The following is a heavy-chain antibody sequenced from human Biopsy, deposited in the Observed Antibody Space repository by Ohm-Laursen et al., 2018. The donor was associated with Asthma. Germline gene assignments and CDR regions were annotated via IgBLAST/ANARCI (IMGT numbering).Heavy chain of an antibody. CDR1: GGSIGIYY. CDR2: THYSGTT. V-gene: IGHV4-59*07. Sequence: PSGTLSLTCTVSGGSIGIYYWGWIRQPPGKGLEYIGYTHYSGTTNTDPSLTGRVTMSVDTSKNQFSLKVTSVTAADTAVYFCARVRGAFYESSVKNAFDVWGQGTMVTVSS. D-gene: IGHD3-22*01. J-gene: IGHJ3*01. CDR3: ARVRGAFYESSVKNAFDV.